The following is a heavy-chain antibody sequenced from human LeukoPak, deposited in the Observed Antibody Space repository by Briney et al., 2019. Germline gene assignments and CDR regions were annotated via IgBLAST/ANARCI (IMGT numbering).Heavy chain of an antibody. CDR2: TSSIDAGT. D-gene: IGHD3-10*01. J-gene: IGHJ4*02. V-gene: IGHV3-23*01. Sequence: PGGPLRLSCAASGFTLSTYAISWVRKTPGKGLEWVAATSSIDAGTYHADSVKVRFTISRDNSKNTLYLQMNSLRPEDTAGYYCARVVPPTNSGSGSYFWVPYYFDYSGQGALGTVSS. CDR1: GFTLSTYA. CDR3: ARVVPPTNSGSGSYFWVPYYFDY.